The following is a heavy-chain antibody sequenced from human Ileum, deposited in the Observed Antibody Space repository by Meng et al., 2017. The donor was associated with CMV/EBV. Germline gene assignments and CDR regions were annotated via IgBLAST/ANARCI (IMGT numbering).Heavy chain of an antibody. J-gene: IGHJ4*02. Sequence: SETLSLTCTVSGDSIRGASHYWAWIRHPPEKGLEWIGSMYYGASTYYNPSLRSRVSISVDTSKDQFSLTMNSVTAADTVVYYCARGVHGRFCPTTTCYPVDYWGQGTLVTVSS. CDR3: ARGVHGRFCPTTTCYPVDY. D-gene: IGHD2-2*01. CDR1: GDSIRGASHY. V-gene: IGHV4-39*07. CDR2: MYYGAST.